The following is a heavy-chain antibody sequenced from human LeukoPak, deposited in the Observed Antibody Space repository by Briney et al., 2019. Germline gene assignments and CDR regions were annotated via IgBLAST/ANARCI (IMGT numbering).Heavy chain of an antibody. D-gene: IGHD3-10*01. J-gene: IGHJ3*01. Sequence: GGSLRLSCAASGFSFSNFGMHWVRQAPGKGLEWVAIISHDGSLKYFLDSVKGRFTISRDNSKNMLYLQMDSLRADGTAVYYCAKKNSYGSGAGDPLDVWGHGTLVTVSS. CDR1: GFSFSNFG. CDR2: ISHDGSLK. V-gene: IGHV3-30*18. CDR3: AKKNSYGSGAGDPLDV.